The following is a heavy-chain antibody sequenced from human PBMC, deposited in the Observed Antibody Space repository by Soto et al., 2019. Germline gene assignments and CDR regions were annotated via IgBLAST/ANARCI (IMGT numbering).Heavy chain of an antibody. D-gene: IGHD1-26*01. V-gene: IGHV1-58*01. Sequence: QMQLVQSGPEVKKPGTSVKVSCKASGFTFTSSAVQWVRQARGQRLEWIGWIVVGSGNTNYAQKFQERVTITRDMSTSTAYMELSSLRSEDTAVYYCAAYVTRGSYKDYWGQGTLVTVSS. CDR1: GFTFTSSA. CDR2: IVVGSGNT. J-gene: IGHJ4*02. CDR3: AAYVTRGSYKDY.